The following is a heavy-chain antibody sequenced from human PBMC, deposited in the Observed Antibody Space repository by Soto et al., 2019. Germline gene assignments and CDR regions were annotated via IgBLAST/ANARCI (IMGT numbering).Heavy chain of an antibody. V-gene: IGHV1-69*13. D-gene: IGHD6-19*01. CDR1: GGTFSSYA. Sequence: SVKVSCKASGGTFSSYAISWVRQAPGQGLEWMGGIIPIFGTANYAQKFQGRVTITADESTSTAYMELSSLRADDTAVYYCVAGQYFFDYCGQGTLVTVS. CDR2: IIPIFGTA. J-gene: IGHJ4*02. CDR3: VAGQYFFDY.